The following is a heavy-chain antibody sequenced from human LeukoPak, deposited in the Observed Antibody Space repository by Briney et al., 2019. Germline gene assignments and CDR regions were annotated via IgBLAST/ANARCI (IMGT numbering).Heavy chain of an antibody. CDR3: ARAGRLDGGPYLIGP. D-gene: IGHD3-16*01. CDR2: INPDSGGT. V-gene: IGHV1-2*02. Sequence: ASVKVSCKTSGYSFSDYYMHWVRQAPGQGLEWMGWINPDSGGTSSAQKFQGRVTMTRDTSITTVYMEVSWLTSDDTALYYCARAGRLDGGPYLIGPWGQGTLVTVSS. J-gene: IGHJ5*02. CDR1: GYSFSDYY.